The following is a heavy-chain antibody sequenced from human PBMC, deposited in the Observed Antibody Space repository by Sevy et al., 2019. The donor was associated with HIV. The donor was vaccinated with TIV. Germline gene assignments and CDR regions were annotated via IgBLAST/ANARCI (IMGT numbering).Heavy chain of an antibody. Sequence: GGSLRLSCTGSGFTFGDYAVSWLRQAPGKGLEWVGFIRSKTYGGTTEYAASVKGRFTISREESKSIAYLQMNSLKTEDTAVYYCTRVQGTTSAYFYFGMDVWGQGTTVTVSS. CDR2: IRSKTYGGTT. V-gene: IGHV3-49*03. D-gene: IGHD2-21*01. CDR3: TRVQGTTSAYFYFGMDV. J-gene: IGHJ6*02. CDR1: GFTFGDYA.